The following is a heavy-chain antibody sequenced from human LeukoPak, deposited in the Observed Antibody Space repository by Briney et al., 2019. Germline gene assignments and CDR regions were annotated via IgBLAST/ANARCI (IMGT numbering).Heavy chain of an antibody. CDR3: ARAYCSGGSCLSGPFDP. V-gene: IGHV1-46*01. CDR2: INPNGDST. J-gene: IGHJ5*02. Sequence: ASVKVSCKASGNTFTTYYIHWVRQAPGQGLEWLGIINPNGDSTVYAQKFQGRVSMTRDTSTSTAYMELSSLRSEDTAVYYCARAYCSGGSCLSGPFDPWGQGTLVTVSS. D-gene: IGHD2-15*01. CDR1: GNTFTTYY.